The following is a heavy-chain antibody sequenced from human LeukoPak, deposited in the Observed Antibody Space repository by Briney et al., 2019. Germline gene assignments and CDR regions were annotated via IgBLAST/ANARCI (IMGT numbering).Heavy chain of an antibody. Sequence: GGSLKISFKGSGYSFTSYWIGWVRPMPGKGLEWMGIIYPGDSDTRYSPSFQGQVTISADKSISTAYLQWSSLKASDTAMYYCARSQWELLSWFDPWGQGTLVTVSS. V-gene: IGHV5-51*01. J-gene: IGHJ5*02. CDR1: GYSFTSYW. CDR2: IYPGDSDT. CDR3: ARSQWELLSWFDP. D-gene: IGHD1-26*01.